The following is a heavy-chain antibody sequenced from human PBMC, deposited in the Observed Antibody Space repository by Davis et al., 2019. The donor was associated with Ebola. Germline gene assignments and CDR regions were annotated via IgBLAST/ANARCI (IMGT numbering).Heavy chain of an antibody. CDR2: IYPGDSDT. CDR1: GYNFITYW. CDR3: ARPVDTAMVNWFDP. V-gene: IGHV5-51*01. J-gene: IGHJ5*02. D-gene: IGHD5-18*01. Sequence: GESLKISCKGSGYNFITYWIGWVRQMPGKGLEWMGIIYPGDSDTRYSPSFQGQVTISADKSISTAYLQWNSLKASDTAMYYCARPVDTAMVNWFDPWGQGTLVTVSS.